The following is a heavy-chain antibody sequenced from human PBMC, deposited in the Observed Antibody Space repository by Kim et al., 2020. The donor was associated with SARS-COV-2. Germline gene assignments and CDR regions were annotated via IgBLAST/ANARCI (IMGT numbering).Heavy chain of an antibody. D-gene: IGHD6-13*01. CDR2: INPSGGST. V-gene: IGHV1-46*01. J-gene: IGHJ6*02. CDR3: ARDRGGSWYYGHYYYYGMDV. CDR1: GYTFTSYY. Sequence: ASVKVSCKASGYTFTSYYMHWVRQAPGQGLEWMGIINPSGGSTSYAQKFQGRVTMTRDTSTSTVYMELSSLRSEDTAVYYCARDRGGSWYYGHYYYYGMDVWGQGTTVTVSS.